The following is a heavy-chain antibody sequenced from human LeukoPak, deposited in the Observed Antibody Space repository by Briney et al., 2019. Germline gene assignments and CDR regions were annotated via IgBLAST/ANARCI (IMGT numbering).Heavy chain of an antibody. CDR1: GGTFSSYA. Sequence: GSSVKVSCKASGGTFSSYAISWVRQAPGQGLEWMGGIIPIFGTANYAQKLQGRVTMTTDTSTSTAYMELRSLRSDDTAVYYCARAYSSGWYEGVARYNWFDPWGQGTLVTVSS. V-gene: IGHV1-69*05. D-gene: IGHD6-19*01. CDR3: ARAYSSGWYEGVARYNWFDP. J-gene: IGHJ5*02. CDR2: IIPIFGTA.